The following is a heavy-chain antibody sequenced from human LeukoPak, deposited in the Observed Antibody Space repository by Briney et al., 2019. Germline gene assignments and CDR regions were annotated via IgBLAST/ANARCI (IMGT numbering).Heavy chain of an antibody. CDR3: ARAPLSTSSYYYYYYMDV. Sequence: GGSLRLSCAASRFTFDDYAMHWVRQAPGKGLEWVSSISCNSGRIGYADSVKGRFTISRDNSKNTLYLQMNSLRAEDTAVYYCARAPLSTSSYYYYYYMDVWGKGTTVTISS. CDR1: RFTFDDYA. CDR2: ISCNSGRI. V-gene: IGHV3-9*01. D-gene: IGHD2-2*01. J-gene: IGHJ6*03.